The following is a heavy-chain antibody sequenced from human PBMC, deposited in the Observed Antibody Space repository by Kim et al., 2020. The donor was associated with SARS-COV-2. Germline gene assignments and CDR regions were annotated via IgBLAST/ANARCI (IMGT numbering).Heavy chain of an antibody. CDR2: IYTSGST. CDR1: GGSISSYY. CDR3: ARDTNRELGRYGYYYYGMDV. Sequence: SETLSLTCTVSGGSISSYYWSWIRQPAGKGLEWIGRIYTSGSTNYNPSLKSRVTMSVDTSKNQFSLKLSSVTAADTAVYYCARDTNRELGRYGYYYYGMDVWGQGTTVTVSS. D-gene: IGHD1-7*01. V-gene: IGHV4-4*07. J-gene: IGHJ6*02.